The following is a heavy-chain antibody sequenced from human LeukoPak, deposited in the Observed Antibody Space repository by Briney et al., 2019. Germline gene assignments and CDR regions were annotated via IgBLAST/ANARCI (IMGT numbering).Heavy chain of an antibody. V-gene: IGHV1-2*02. Sequence: GASVKVSCKASVYTFTGYYMHWVRQAPGQGLEWMGWINPNSGGTNYAQKFQGRVTMTRDTSISTAYMELSRLRSDDTAVYYCASQYYDFWSGYRGGPYYYYMDVWGKGTTVTVSS. CDR3: ASQYYDFWSGYRGGPYYYYMDV. J-gene: IGHJ6*03. CDR2: INPNSGGT. CDR1: VYTFTGYY. D-gene: IGHD3-3*01.